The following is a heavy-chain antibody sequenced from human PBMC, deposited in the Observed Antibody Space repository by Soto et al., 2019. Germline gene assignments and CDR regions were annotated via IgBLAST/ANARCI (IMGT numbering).Heavy chain of an antibody. V-gene: IGHV3-33*06. CDR1: GFTFSSYG. CDR3: AKDYGDWTGLYYYGMDV. CDR2: IWYNGSDK. D-gene: IGHD4-17*01. Sequence: QVQLVESGGGVVQPGRSLRLSCAASGFTFSSYGMHWVRQAPGKGLEWVGVIWYNGSDKKYADSVKGRFTISRDNSENTVYLQINSLRAEDTAVYYCAKDYGDWTGLYYYGMDVWGQGTTVTVSS. J-gene: IGHJ6*02.